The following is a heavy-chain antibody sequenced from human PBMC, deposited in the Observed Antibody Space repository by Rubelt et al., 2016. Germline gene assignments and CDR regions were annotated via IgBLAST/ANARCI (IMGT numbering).Heavy chain of an antibody. Sequence: QVQLVQSGAEVKKPGASVKVSCKASGYTFTSYGISWVRQAPGQGLEWMGWISAYNGNTNYAQKLQGRGHMTTDTSTSTAYMELRSRRSDDTAVYYCASMYSSSWYRGWFDPWGQGTLVTVSS. CDR3: ASMYSSSWYRGWFDP. D-gene: IGHD6-13*01. CDR1: GYTFTSYG. CDR2: ISAYNGNT. J-gene: IGHJ5*02. V-gene: IGHV1-18*01.